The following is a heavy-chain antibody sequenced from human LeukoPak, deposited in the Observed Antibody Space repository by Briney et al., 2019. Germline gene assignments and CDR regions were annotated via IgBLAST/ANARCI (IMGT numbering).Heavy chain of an antibody. J-gene: IGHJ4*02. CDR1: GASIENHY. D-gene: IGHD6-19*01. Sequence: PSETLSLTCTVSGASIENHYWSWIRQPAGKGLEWIGSIYYSGSTYYNPSLKSRVTISVDTSKNQFSLKLSSVTAADTAVYYCARHIVPGYSSGWYPNYFDYWGQGTLVTVSS. CDR3: ARHIVPGYSSGWYPNYFDY. CDR2: IYYSGST. V-gene: IGHV4-59*05.